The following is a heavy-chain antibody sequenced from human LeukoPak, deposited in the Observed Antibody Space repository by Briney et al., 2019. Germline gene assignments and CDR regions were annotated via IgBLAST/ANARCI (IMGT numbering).Heavy chain of an antibody. J-gene: IGHJ4*02. D-gene: IGHD3-22*01. CDR3: AGYQLWFQNDV. CDR1: GGSFSANY. V-gene: IGHV4-34*01. Sequence: SETLSLTRAVSGGSFSANYWSWIRQPPGGGLEWIAEIYPSGATQYNPSLTGRVTISADRSKSQFSLRLSSVTAADTAVYYCAGYQLWFQNDVWGQGTLVTVSS. CDR2: IYPSGAT.